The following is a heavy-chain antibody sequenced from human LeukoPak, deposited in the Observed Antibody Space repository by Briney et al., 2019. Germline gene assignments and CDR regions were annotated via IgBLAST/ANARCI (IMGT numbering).Heavy chain of an antibody. J-gene: IGHJ4*02. CDR2: ISSSGSTI. CDR3: ARAGYYDILTGYSANFDY. CDR1: GFTFSDYY. V-gene: IGHV3-11*01. D-gene: IGHD3-9*01. Sequence: GGPLRLSCAPSGFTFSDYYMSWIRQAPGKGLEWVSYISSSGSTIYYADSVKGRFTISRDNAKNSLYLQMNSLRAEDTAVYYCARAGYYDILTGYSANFDYWGQGTLVTVSS.